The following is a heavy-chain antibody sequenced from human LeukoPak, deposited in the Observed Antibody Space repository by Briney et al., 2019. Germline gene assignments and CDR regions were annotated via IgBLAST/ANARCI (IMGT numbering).Heavy chain of an antibody. CDR2: INPSGGST. J-gene: IGHJ4*02. V-gene: IGHV1-46*01. CDR3: ARAGWLHQTAYYFDY. CDR1: GYTFTSYY. Sequence: ASVKVSCKASGYTFTSYYMHWVRQAPGQGLEWMGIINPSGGSTSYAQKFQGRVTMTRDTSTSTVYMELSSLRAEDTAVYYCARAGWLHQTAYYFDYWGQGTLVTVSS. D-gene: IGHD5-12*01.